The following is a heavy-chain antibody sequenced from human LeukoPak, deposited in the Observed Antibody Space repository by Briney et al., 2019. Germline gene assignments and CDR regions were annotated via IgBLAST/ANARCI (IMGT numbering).Heavy chain of an antibody. V-gene: IGHV3-23*01. CDR1: GFTFSSYS. CDR2: FSGSGGNT. D-gene: IGHD6-19*01. CDR3: VCGWNFDY. J-gene: IGHJ4*02. Sequence: GGSLRLSCVASGFTFSSYSMNWVRQAPGKGLEWVSAFSGSGGNTYYADSVRGRFTISRDNSKNTLYLQMNSLRAEDTAVYYCVCGWNFDYWGQGALVTVSS.